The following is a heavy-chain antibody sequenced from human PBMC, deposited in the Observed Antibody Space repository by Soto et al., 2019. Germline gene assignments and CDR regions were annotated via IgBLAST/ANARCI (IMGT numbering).Heavy chain of an antibody. Sequence: QVQLQESGPGLLKASETLSLTCSVSGGSVRSGNHFWNWIRQPPGRGLEWLGYMYYTGVTNYNPSLKSRVSMSVDTSKDQFSLNLTSLTAADTAVYYCARGGEPLGYYGLDVWGQATTVTVSS. CDR3: ARGGEPLGYYGLDV. J-gene: IGHJ6*02. CDR2: MYYTGVT. CDR1: GGSVRSGNHF. V-gene: IGHV4-61*01.